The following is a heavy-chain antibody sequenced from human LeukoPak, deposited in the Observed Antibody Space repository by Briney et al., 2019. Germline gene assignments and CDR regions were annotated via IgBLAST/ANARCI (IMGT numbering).Heavy chain of an antibody. CDR1: GFTFSNAW. Sequence: GGSLRLSCAASGFTFSNAWMSWVRQAPGKGLEWVGRIKSKTDGGTTDYAEPVKGRFTISRDDSKNTLYLQMNSLKTEDTAVYYCTTLWFWEPIYYYYMDVWGKGTTVAVSS. CDR3: TTLWFWEPIYYYYMDV. D-gene: IGHD3-10*01. V-gene: IGHV3-15*01. CDR2: IKSKTDGGTT. J-gene: IGHJ6*03.